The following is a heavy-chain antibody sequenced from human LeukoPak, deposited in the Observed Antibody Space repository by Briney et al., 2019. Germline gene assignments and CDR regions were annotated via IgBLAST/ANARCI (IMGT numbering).Heavy chain of an antibody. V-gene: IGHV1-69*05. J-gene: IGHJ4*02. D-gene: IGHD5-18*01. CDR3: AASGYSYGRYYFDY. CDR2: IIPIFGTA. CDR1: GGTFSSYA. Sequence: SVKVSCKASGGTFSSYAISWVRQAPGQGLEWMGGIIPIFGTANYAQKLQGRVTMTTDTSTSTAYMELRSLRSDDTAVYYCAASGYSYGRYYFDYWGQGTLVTVSS.